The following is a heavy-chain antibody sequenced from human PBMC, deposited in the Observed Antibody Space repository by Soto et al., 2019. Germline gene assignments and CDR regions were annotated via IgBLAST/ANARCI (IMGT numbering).Heavy chain of an antibody. Sequence: GESLKISCKDSGDKFTNYWIAWVRQISGKGLEWMGITYPEDSRTLYSPSFQGQVTISVDKSISTVYLQWSSLKASDTAMYYCARLQAAAGNNDLTFDYWGQGTLVTVSS. CDR2: TYPEDSRT. CDR3: ARLQAAAGNNDLTFDY. V-gene: IGHV5-51*01. D-gene: IGHD6-13*01. CDR1: GDKFTNYW. J-gene: IGHJ4*02.